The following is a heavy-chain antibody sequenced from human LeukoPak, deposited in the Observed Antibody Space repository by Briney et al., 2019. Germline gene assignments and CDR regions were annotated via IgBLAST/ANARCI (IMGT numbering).Heavy chain of an antibody. CDR2: IYYSGST. D-gene: IGHD4-17*01. Sequence: SETLSLTCTVSGGSISSSSYYWGWIRQPPGKGLGWIGSIYYSGSTYYNPSLKSRVTISVDTSKNQFSLKLSSVTAADTAVYYCARLDYEEPFDYWGQGTLVTVSS. CDR1: GGSISSSSYY. J-gene: IGHJ4*02. V-gene: IGHV4-39*01. CDR3: ARLDYEEPFDY.